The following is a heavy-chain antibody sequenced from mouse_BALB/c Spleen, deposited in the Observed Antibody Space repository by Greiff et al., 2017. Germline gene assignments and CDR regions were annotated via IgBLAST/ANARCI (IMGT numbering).Heavy chain of an antibody. J-gene: IGHJ2*01. V-gene: IGHV3-2*02. D-gene: IGHD2-1*01. CDR2: ISYSGST. CDR1: GYSITSDYA. CDR3: ARRGIYYPSYYFDY. Sequence: EVQLQQSGPGLVKPSQSLSLTCTVTGYSITSDYAWNWIRQFPGNKLEWMGYISYSGSTSYNPSLKSRISITRDTSKNQFFLQLNSVTTEDTATYYCARRGIYYPSYYFDYWGQGTTLTVSS.